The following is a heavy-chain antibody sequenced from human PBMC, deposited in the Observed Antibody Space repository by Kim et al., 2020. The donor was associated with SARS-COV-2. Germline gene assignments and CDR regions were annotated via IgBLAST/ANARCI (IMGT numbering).Heavy chain of an antibody. J-gene: IGHJ3*02. CDR1: GFTFSSYA. Sequence: GGSLRLSCAASGFTFSSYAMSWVRQAPGKGLEWVSAISGSGGSTYYADSVKGRFTISRDNSKNTLYLQMNSLRAEDTAVYYCAKVAGTSSFEYYDFWSGYYDDAFDIWGQGTMVTVSS. CDR2: ISGSGGST. V-gene: IGHV3-23*01. D-gene: IGHD3-3*01. CDR3: AKVAGTSSFEYYDFWSGYYDDAFDI.